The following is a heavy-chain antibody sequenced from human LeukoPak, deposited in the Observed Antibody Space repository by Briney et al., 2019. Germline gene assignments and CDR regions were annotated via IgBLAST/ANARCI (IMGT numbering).Heavy chain of an antibody. CDR3: AKVAGDRMDY. J-gene: IGHJ4*02. V-gene: IGHV1-18*01. Sequence: ASVKVSCKPSRYTSTTHGLCSGRHAPGHGLEWMGWISANTGKTNYAQKFQGRVTMTTDTSTTTAYMELSNLRPDDTALYYCAKVAGDRMDYWGQGTLVTVSS. CDR1: RYTSTTHG. CDR2: ISANTGKT. D-gene: IGHD6-13*01.